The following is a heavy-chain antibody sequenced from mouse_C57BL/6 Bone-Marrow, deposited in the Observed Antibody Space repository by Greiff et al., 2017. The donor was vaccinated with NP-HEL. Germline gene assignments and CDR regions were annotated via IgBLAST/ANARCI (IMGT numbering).Heavy chain of an antibody. V-gene: IGHV1-59*01. Sequence: VKLQQPGAELVRPGTSVKLSCKASGYTFTSYWMHWVKQRPGQGLEWIGVIDPSDSYTNYNQKFKGKATLTVDTSSSTAYMQLSSLTSEDSAVYYCARSGSGYYGNYGFAYWGQGTLVTVSA. CDR1: GYTFTSYW. D-gene: IGHD2-1*01. CDR3: ARSGSGYYGNYGFAY. J-gene: IGHJ3*01. CDR2: IDPSDSYT.